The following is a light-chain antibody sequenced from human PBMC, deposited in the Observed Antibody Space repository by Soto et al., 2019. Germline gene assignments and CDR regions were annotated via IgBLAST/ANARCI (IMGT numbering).Light chain of an antibody. Sequence: DIQMTQSPSSLSASVGDRVTITCRASPSISSYLNWYQQKPGKAPQLLMYAASSLQSGVPSRFSGSGSGTDFTLTISSLHPEDFATYYCQQSYTTPRTFGQGTKVEIK. J-gene: IGKJ1*01. CDR1: PSISSY. CDR3: QQSYTTPRT. CDR2: AAS. V-gene: IGKV1-39*01.